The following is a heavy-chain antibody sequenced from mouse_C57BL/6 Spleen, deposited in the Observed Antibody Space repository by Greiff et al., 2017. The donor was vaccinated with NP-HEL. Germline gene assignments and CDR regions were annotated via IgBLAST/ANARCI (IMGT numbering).Heavy chain of an antibody. D-gene: IGHD1-1*01. CDR1: GYTFTSYW. CDR3: ARRYYNGRRDAMDY. CDR2: IHPNSGST. J-gene: IGHJ4*01. Sequence: QVQLQQPGAELVKPGASVKLSCKASGYTFTSYWMHWVKQRPGQGLEWIGMIHPNSGSTNYNEKFKSKATLTVDKSSSTAYMQLSSLTSEDAAVYNSARRYYNGRRDAMDYWGQGTSVTASS. V-gene: IGHV1-64*01.